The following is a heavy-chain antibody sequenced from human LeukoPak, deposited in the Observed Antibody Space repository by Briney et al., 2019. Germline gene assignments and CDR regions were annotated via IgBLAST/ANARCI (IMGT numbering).Heavy chain of an antibody. CDR3: ARDGYYYDSSGYRAYYYYYMDV. V-gene: IGHV3-48*03. CDR1: GFTFSSYE. CDR2: ISSSGSTI. Sequence: GGSLRLSCAAPGFTFSSYEMNWVRQAPGKGLEWVSYISSSGSTIYYADSVKGRFTISRDNAKNSLYLQMNSLRAEDTAVYYCARDGYYYDSSGYRAYYYYYMDVWGKGTTVTVSS. D-gene: IGHD3-22*01. J-gene: IGHJ6*03.